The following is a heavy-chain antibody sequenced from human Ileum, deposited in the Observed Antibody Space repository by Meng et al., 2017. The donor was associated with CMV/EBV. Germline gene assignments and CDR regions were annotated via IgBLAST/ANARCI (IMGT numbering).Heavy chain of an antibody. CDR3: TGGNYYWSD. CDR1: GVTLSNGW. J-gene: IGHJ4*02. CDR2: IKTKSEGGTT. D-gene: IGHD4-23*01. V-gene: IGHV3-15*01. Sequence: QLVQAGGCLGEPYGSLRLSRAASGVTLSNGWMSWIRQARGKGLEWVGRIKTKSEGGTTDYAAPVKGRFTISRDDSKNTLYLQMNSLNIEDTAVYYCTGGNYYWSDWGQGTLVTVSS.